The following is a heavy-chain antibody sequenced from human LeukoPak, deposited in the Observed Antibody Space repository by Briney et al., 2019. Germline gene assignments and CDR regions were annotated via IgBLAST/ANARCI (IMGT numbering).Heavy chain of an antibody. CDR2: ISSSSSYI. CDR3: ARLVCSTIPCYGKFYFDS. J-gene: IGHJ4*02. CDR1: GFTFSVYN. V-gene: IGHV3-21*04. D-gene: IGHD2-2*01. Sequence: PGGSLRLSCAASGFTFSVYNMNWVRQAPGKGLEWVSFISSSSSYIFYADSVKGRFTISRDDAKNSLYLQMNSLRAEDTAVYYCARLVCSTIPCYGKFYFDSWGQGTLVPVSS.